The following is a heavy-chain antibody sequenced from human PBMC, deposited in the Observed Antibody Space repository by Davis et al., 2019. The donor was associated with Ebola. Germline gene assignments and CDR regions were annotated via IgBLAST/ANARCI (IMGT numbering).Heavy chain of an antibody. J-gene: IGHJ6*02. V-gene: IGHV1-46*01. CDR1: GGTFSSYA. CDR2: INPSGGST. CDR3: ATFTLLEWLSEQGEDYYYYGMDV. D-gene: IGHD3-3*01. Sequence: ASVKVSCKASGGTFSSYAINWVRQAPGQGLEWMGIINPSGGSTSYAQKFQGRVTMTRNTSISTAYMELSSLRSEDTAVYYCATFTLLEWLSEQGEDYYYYGMDVWGQGTTVTVSS.